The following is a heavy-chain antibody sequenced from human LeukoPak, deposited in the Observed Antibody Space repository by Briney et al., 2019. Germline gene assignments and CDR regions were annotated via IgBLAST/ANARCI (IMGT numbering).Heavy chain of an antibody. CDR3: ARAPLSDGYNSGY. Sequence: GGSLRLSCAASGFTFSSYSMNWVRQAPGKVLEWVSSISGSSSYIYYADSVKGRFTISRDNAKNSLYLQMNSLRAEDTAVYYCARAPLSDGYNSGYWGQGTLVTVSS. CDR2: ISGSSSYI. V-gene: IGHV3-21*04. D-gene: IGHD5-24*01. CDR1: GFTFSSYS. J-gene: IGHJ4*02.